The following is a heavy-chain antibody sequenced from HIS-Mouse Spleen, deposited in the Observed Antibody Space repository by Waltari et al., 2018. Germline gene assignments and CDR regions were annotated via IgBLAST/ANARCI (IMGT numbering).Heavy chain of an antibody. CDR3: ARGAGPIPIVVVTRGFDY. Sequence: QVQLQQWGAGLLKPSETLSLTCAVYGGSFSGYYWSWIRQPPGKGREWIGEINHRGRTNYNPSLNGRVTISVATSKNQFSLKLSSVTAADTAVYYCARGAGPIPIVVVTRGFDYWGQGTLVTVSS. D-gene: IGHD3-22*01. CDR2: INHRGRT. V-gene: IGHV4-34*01. CDR1: GGSFSGYY. J-gene: IGHJ4*02.